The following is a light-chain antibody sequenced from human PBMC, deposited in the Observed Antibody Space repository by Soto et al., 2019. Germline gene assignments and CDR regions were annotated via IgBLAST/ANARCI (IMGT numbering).Light chain of an antibody. V-gene: IGLV1-40*01. Sequence: QSVLTQPPSVSGAPGQRVTISCTGSSSNIGAGYDVHWYQQLPGIAPKLLIYGNSNRPSGVPDRFSGSKSGTSASLAITGLQADDEADYYCQSYDRSLSASVFGGGTQLTV. CDR1: SSNIGAGYD. CDR3: QSYDRSLSASV. CDR2: GNS. J-gene: IGLJ7*01.